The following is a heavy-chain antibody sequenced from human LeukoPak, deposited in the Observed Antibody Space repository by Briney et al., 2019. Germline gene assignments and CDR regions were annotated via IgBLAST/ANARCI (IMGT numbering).Heavy chain of an antibody. Sequence: SETLSLTCVVSGGSISSSNWWSWVRQPPEKGLEWIGEISHDGSTNYNPSLKSRVTISVDKSNNHFSLKLTSVTAADTAMYYCARGDNYVFDVWGRGTLVSVSS. CDR2: ISHDGST. J-gene: IGHJ2*01. D-gene: IGHD5-24*01. CDR1: GGSISSSNW. V-gene: IGHV4-4*02. CDR3: ARGDNYVFDV.